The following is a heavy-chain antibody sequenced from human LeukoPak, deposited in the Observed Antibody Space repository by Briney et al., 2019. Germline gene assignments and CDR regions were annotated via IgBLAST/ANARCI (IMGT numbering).Heavy chain of an antibody. D-gene: IGHD6-13*01. J-gene: IGHJ5*02. CDR1: GGSISSSSYY. CDR2: IYHSGST. CDR3: ASSAAAGTTIWFDP. Sequence: PSETLSLTCTVSGGSISSSSYYWGWIRQPPGKGLEWIGSIYHSGSTYYNPSLKSRVTISVDTSKNQFSLKLSSVTAADTAVYYCASSAAAGTTIWFDPWGQGTLVTVSS. V-gene: IGHV4-39*07.